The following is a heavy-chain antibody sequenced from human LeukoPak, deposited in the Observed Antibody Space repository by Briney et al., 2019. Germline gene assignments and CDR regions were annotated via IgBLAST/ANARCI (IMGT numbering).Heavy chain of an antibody. CDR2: IYYSGSP. CDR1: GGSISSSSYY. J-gene: IGHJ4*02. V-gene: IGHV4-39*07. Sequence: SETLSLTCTVSGGSISSSSYYWGWIRQPPGKGLEWIGSIYYSGSPYYNPSLKSRVIISVDTSKNQFSLQLSSVTAADTAVYYCARVVMESGTYYLDYWGQGTQVTVSS. D-gene: IGHD3-10*01. CDR3: ARVVMESGTYYLDY.